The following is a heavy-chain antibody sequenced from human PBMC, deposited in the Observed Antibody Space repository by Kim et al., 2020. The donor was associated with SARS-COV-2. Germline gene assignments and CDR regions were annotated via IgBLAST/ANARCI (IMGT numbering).Heavy chain of an antibody. J-gene: IGHJ5*02. V-gene: IGHV1-69*02. Sequence: FQGRVTITADKSTSTAYMELSSLRSEDTAVYYCARRDYDILTGYLNWFDPWGQGTLVTVSS. CDR3: ARRDYDILTGYLNWFDP. D-gene: IGHD3-9*01.